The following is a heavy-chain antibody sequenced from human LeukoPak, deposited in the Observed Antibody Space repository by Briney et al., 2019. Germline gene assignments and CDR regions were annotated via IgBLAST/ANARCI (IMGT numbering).Heavy chain of an antibody. CDR2: IYSGGST. J-gene: IGHJ4*02. D-gene: IGHD1-1*01. V-gene: IGHV3-66*01. CDR1: GFTVSSNY. CDR3: ARDYVQQSGLGY. Sequence: GGSLRLSCAASGFTVSSNYMSWVRQAPGKGLEWVSVIYSGGSTYYADSVKDRFTISRDNSKNTLYLQMNSLRAEDTAVYYCARDYVQQSGLGYWGQGTLVTVSS.